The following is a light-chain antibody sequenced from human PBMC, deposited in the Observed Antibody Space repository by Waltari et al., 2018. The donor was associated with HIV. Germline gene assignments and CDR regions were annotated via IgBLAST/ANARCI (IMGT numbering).Light chain of an antibody. CDR3: AAWDDSPYV. V-gene: IGLV1-47*01. CDR2: RNN. CDR1: SSNIGSNY. J-gene: IGLJ1*01. Sequence: QSVLTQSPSASGTPGQRVTISCYGSSSNIGSNYVYWYQQLPGTAPKLLIYRNNQRPSGVPDRFSGSKSGTSASLAINGLRSEDEADYYCAAWDDSPYVFGTGTKVTVL.